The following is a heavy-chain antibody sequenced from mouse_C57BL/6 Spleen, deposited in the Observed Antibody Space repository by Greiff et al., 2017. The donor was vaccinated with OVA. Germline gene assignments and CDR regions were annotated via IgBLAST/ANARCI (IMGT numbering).Heavy chain of an antibody. CDR2: IDPEDGDT. V-gene: IGHV14-1*01. J-gene: IGHJ1*03. Sequence: VQLQQSGAELVRPGASVKLSCTASGFNIKDYYMHWVKQRPEQGLEWIGRIDPEDGDTEYAPKFQGKATLTADTSSNTAYLQLSSLTSEDSAVYYCTTPGEGSNWYFDVWGTGTTVTVSS. D-gene: IGHD1-1*01. CDR1: GFNIKDYY. CDR3: TTPGEGSNWYFDV.